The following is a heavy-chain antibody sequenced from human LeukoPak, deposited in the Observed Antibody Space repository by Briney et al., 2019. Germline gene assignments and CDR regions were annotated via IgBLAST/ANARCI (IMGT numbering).Heavy chain of an antibody. D-gene: IGHD2-2*01. V-gene: IGHV4-39*01. Sequence: SETLSLTCTVSGGSISSSSYYWGWIRQPPGKGLEWIGSIYYSGSTYYNPSLKGRVTISVDTSKNQFSLKLSSVTAADTAVYYCARGQIVVVPAATVYDYWGQGTLVTVSS. CDR2: IYYSGST. CDR3: ARGQIVVVPAATVYDY. J-gene: IGHJ4*02. CDR1: GGSISSSSYY.